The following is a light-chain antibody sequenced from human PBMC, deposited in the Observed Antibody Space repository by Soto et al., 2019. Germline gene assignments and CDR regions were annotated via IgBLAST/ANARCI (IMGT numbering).Light chain of an antibody. CDR2: DAS. Sequence: DIQMTQSPSTPSASFGDRVTITCRASQSSGNWLAWYQQKTGTAPRLLIYDASGLERGVPSRFSGSGSGTEFTLTIRSLQTDDFATYYCQQYNGFSRTFGQGTKVDI. CDR1: QSSGNW. CDR3: QQYNGFSRT. V-gene: IGKV1-5*01. J-gene: IGKJ1*01.